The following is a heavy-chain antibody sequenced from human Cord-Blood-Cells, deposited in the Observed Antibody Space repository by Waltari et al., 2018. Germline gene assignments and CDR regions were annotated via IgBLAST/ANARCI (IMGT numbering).Heavy chain of an antibody. D-gene: IGHD7-27*01. V-gene: IGHV4-38-2*02. CDR2: IYHSGST. Sequence: QVQLQESGPGLVKPSETLSLTCAVPGYSISIGSYWGWIRQPPGKGLEWIGSIYHSGSTYYNPSLKSRVTISVDTSKNQFSLKLSSVTAADTAVYYCARDTGDWYFDLWGRGTLVTVSS. J-gene: IGHJ2*01. CDR3: ARDTGDWYFDL. CDR1: GYSISIGSY.